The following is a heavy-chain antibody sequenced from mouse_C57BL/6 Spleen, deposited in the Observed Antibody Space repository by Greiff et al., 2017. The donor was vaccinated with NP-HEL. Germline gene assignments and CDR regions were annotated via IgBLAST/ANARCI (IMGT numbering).Heavy chain of an antibody. CDR3: TTWADYAMDY. CDR1: GFNIKDDY. V-gene: IGHV14-4*01. J-gene: IGHJ4*01. CDR2: IDPENGDT. Sequence: DVKLQESGAELVRPGASVKLSCTASGFNIKDDYMHWVKQRPEQGLEWIGWIDPENGDTEYASKFQGKATITADTSSNTAYLQLSSLTSEDTAVYYCTTWADYAMDYWGQGTSVTVSS.